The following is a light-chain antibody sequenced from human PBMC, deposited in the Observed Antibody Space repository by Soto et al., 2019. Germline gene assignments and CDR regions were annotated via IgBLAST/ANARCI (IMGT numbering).Light chain of an antibody. J-gene: IGKJ1*01. V-gene: IGKV4-1*01. CDR3: QQYYSNPWT. CDR2: WAS. CDR1: QSVLYSSNNKNY. Sequence: DVVMTQSPDSLAVSLAERATINCKSSQSVLYSSNNKNYLAWYQQKPGQPPKLLLYWASTRESGVPDRFSGSGSGTDFTLTISSLEAEDVAIYYCQQYYSNPWTFGQGTKVEIK.